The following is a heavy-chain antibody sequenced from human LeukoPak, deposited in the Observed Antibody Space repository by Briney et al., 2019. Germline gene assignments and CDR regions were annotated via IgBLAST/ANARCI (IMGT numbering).Heavy chain of an antibody. CDR2: IWYDGSNK. CDR3: ARDRVTAGSWYYYYYYYGMDV. CDR1: GLTFSNYA. D-gene: IGHD6-13*01. Sequence: GGSLRLSCAASGLTFSNYAMNWVRQAPGKGLEWVAVIWYDGSNKYYADSVKGRFTISKDNSKNTLYLQMNSLRAEDTAVYYCARDRVTAGSWYYYYYYYGMDVWGQGTTVTVSS. V-gene: IGHV3-33*08. J-gene: IGHJ6*02.